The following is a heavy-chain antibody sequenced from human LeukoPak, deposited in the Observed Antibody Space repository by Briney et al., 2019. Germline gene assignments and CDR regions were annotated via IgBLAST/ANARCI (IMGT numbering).Heavy chain of an antibody. J-gene: IGHJ4*02. V-gene: IGHV4-34*01. D-gene: IGHD3-22*01. Sequence: SETLSLTCAVYGGSFSGYYWSWIRQPPGKGLEWIGEINHSGSTNYNPSLQSRVTMSVDKSKNQFSLKLSSVTAADTAVYFCARQLYDSSGYGVDYWGQGTLVTVSS. CDR2: INHSGST. CDR3: ARQLYDSSGYGVDY. CDR1: GGSFSGYY.